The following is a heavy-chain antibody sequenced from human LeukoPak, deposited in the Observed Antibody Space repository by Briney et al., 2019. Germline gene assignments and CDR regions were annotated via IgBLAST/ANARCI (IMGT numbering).Heavy chain of an antibody. Sequence: GGSLRLSCETSGFTFTNYAMSWVRQAPGKGLEWLSAFTGRPGRTYYADSVRGRFTISRDTSKNTLFLEMSSLRVEDTAIYFCAKDHLLCTSTSCYIDYFDSWGQGTSSPSPQ. CDR3: AKDHLLCTSTSCYIDYFDS. D-gene: IGHD2-2*02. CDR1: GFTFTNYA. CDR2: FTGRPGRT. V-gene: IGHV3-23*01. J-gene: IGHJ4*02.